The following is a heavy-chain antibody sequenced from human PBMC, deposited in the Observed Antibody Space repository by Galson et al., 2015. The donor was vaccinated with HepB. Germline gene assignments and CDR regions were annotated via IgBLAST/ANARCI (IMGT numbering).Heavy chain of an antibody. Sequence: SLRLSCAASGFTFSSHAMSWVRQAPGKGLEWVSAITGSGDTTYYADSVKGRFTISRDNSKNTLYLQMNSLRAEDTAVYYCAKSKNSYYYYMDVWGKGTTVTVSS. CDR1: GFTFSSHA. V-gene: IGHV3-23*01. D-gene: IGHD5/OR15-5a*01. J-gene: IGHJ6*03. CDR3: AKSKNSYYYYMDV. CDR2: ITGSGDTT.